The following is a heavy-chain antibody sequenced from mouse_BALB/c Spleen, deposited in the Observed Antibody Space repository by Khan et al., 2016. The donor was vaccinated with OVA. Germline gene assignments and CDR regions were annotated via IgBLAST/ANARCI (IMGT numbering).Heavy chain of an antibody. CDR3: ARRGLRWDFDY. CDR2: INPSTGYT. D-gene: IGHD1-1*01. V-gene: IGHV1-7*01. CDR1: GYTFINYW. Sequence: QVRLQQSGAELAKPGASVKMSCKASGYTFINYWILWIKQRPGQGLEWIGYINPSTGYTEYNQNLKDKATLTADKSSSTAYMQLHSLTSEDSTVYYCARRGLRWDFDYWGQGTTLTVSS. J-gene: IGHJ2*01.